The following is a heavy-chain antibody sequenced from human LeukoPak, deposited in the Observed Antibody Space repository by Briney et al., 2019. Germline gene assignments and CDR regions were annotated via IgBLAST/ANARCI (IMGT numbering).Heavy chain of an antibody. CDR2: ISYDGSNK. CDR1: GFTFSSYG. CDR3: ARDKVSGYCSGGSCYPN. Sequence: PGGSLRLSCAASGFTFSSYGMHWVRQAPGKGLEWVAVISYDGSNKYYADSVKGRFTISRDNSKNTLYLQMNSLRAEDTAVYYCARDKVSGYCSGGSCYPNWGQGTLVTVSS. V-gene: IGHV3-30*03. J-gene: IGHJ4*02. D-gene: IGHD2-15*01.